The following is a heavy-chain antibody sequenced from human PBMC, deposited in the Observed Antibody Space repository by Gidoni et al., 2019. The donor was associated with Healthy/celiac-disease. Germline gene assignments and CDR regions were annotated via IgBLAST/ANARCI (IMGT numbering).Heavy chain of an antibody. CDR3: ARWVVVPAAVGGWGDY. D-gene: IGHD2-2*01. Sequence: QVQLVQSGAEVKKPGSSVKVSCKASGGTFSSYAISWVRQAPGQGLEWMGGIIPIFGTANYEQKFQGRVTITADESTSTAYMELSSLRSEDTAVYYCARWVVVPAAVGGWGDYWGQGTLVTVSS. J-gene: IGHJ4*02. CDR2: IIPIFGTA. CDR1: GGTFSSYA. V-gene: IGHV1-69*01.